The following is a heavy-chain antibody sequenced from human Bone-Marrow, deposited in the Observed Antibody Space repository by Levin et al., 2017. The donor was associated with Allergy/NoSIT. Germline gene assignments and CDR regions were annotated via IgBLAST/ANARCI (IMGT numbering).Heavy chain of an antibody. CDR2: ISGRSENT. CDR3: ATVSPTTVGLADY. D-gene: IGHD4-23*01. V-gene: IGHV3-23*01. J-gene: IGHJ4*02. Sequence: AGGSLRLSCAASGFTFSNYAMSWVRQAPGKGLEWVSAISGRSENTYYVDSVKGRFTVSRDDSKNTLSLQMNNLRAEDTAVYYCATVSPTTVGLADYWGQGTLVTVSS. CDR1: GFTFSNYA.